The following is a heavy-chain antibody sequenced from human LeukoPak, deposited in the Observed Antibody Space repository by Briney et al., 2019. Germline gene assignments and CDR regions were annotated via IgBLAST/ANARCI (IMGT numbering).Heavy chain of an antibody. D-gene: IGHD4-23*01. CDR3: ARDRGYSTFDY. CDR2: ISGTGGTT. J-gene: IGHJ4*02. CDR1: GFTFSNYA. Sequence: GGSLRLSCAASGFTFSNYAMTWVRQAPGKGLEWVSAISGTGGTTYYTDSVKGRFTISRDNAKNSLFLQMNSLRVEDTAVYYCARDRGYSTFDYWGQGTLVTVSS. V-gene: IGHV3-23*01.